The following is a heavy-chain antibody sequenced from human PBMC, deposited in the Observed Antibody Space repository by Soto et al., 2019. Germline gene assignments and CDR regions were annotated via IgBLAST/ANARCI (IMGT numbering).Heavy chain of an antibody. CDR2: IHYIGTT. D-gene: IGHD3-3*01. CDR1: GDALRSGDYH. J-gene: IGHJ6*02. V-gene: IGHV4-39*01. CDR3: ARISDFWDASRADV. Sequence: QLQLQESGPGLVKPSETLSLTCTVSGDALRSGDYHWGRIRQSPGTGLEWIGSIHYIGTTYYNPSLESRVAMSVDTSENQFSVTLTSVTAADSSVYYCARISDFWDASRADVWGPGTTVIVSS.